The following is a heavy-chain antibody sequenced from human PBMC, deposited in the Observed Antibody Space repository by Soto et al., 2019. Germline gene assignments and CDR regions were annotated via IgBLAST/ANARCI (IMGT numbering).Heavy chain of an antibody. CDR3: ASVVDYYDSSGNWFDP. Sequence: QVQLVQSGAEVKKPGASVKVSCKASGYTFTSYGISWVRQAPGQGLEWMGWISAYNGNTNYAQKLQGRVTMTTDTSTSTAYRELRSLRSDDTAVYYCASVVDYYDSSGNWFDPWGQGTLVTVSS. J-gene: IGHJ5*02. V-gene: IGHV1-18*01. CDR2: ISAYNGNT. CDR1: GYTFTSYG. D-gene: IGHD3-22*01.